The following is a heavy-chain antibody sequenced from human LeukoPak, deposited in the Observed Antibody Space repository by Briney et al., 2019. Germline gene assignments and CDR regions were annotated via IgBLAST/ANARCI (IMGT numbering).Heavy chain of an antibody. V-gene: IGHV4-4*07. CDR2: LYPGVSP. CDR1: GGPIYSYY. Sequence: SETLSHTCTVSGGPIYSYYWSWIRQTAGKGLEWIGRLYPGVSPNYNPSLKSRVTMSVDTSKKQFALKLNTVTAADTAVYYCARLRFYDSTGYSPGHYMDVWGKGTTVTVSS. D-gene: IGHD3-22*01. CDR3: ARLRFYDSTGYSPGHYMDV. J-gene: IGHJ6*03.